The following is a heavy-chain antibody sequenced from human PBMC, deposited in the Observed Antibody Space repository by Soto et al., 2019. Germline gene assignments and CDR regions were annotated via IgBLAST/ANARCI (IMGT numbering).Heavy chain of an antibody. CDR3: TRDWRHFVH. J-gene: IGHJ4*02. V-gene: IGHV3-7*04. Sequence: GGSLRLSCAASGFMFSGYFMTWVRQAPGKGLEWVANIGQDGTEKNYLDSVRGRFTISRGENTLYLQMNNLKVEDTALYYCTRDWRHFVHWSQGTLVTVSS. CDR2: IGQDGTEK. CDR1: GFMFSGYF.